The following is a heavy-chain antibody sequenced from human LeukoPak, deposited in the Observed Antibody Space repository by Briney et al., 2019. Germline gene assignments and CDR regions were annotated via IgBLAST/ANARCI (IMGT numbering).Heavy chain of an antibody. J-gene: IGHJ3*02. Sequence: PSQTLSLTCTVSGGSISSGGYYWSWIRRPPGKGLEWIGYIYHSGSTYYNPSLKSRVTISVDRSKNQFSLKLSSVTAADTAVYYCARFSSEMWAFDIWGQGTMVTVSS. D-gene: IGHD2-21*01. CDR2: IYHSGST. CDR3: ARFSSEMWAFDI. V-gene: IGHV4-30-2*01. CDR1: GGSISSGGYY.